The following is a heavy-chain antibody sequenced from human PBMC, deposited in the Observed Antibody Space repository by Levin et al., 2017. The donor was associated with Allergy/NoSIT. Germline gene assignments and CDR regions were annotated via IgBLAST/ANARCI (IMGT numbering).Heavy chain of an antibody. CDR2: INSDGSYT. V-gene: IGHV3-74*01. CDR1: GFTFSSYW. J-gene: IGHJ3*02. CDR3: ARVSQGGFGSGSSDAFDI. Sequence: GGSLRLSCAASGFTFSSYWMHWVRQAPGKGLVWVSRINSDGSYTTYADSVKGRFTISRDNPKNTVYLQMNSLRVEDTAVYYCARVSQGGFGSGSSDAFDIWGQGTMVTVSS. D-gene: IGHD3-10*01.